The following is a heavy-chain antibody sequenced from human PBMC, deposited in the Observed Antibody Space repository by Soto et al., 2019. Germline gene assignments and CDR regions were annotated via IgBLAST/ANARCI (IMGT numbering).Heavy chain of an antibody. CDR1: GGSISSSSYY. CDR3: ARGSLAVAGIFY. D-gene: IGHD6-19*01. J-gene: IGHJ4*02. Sequence: SETLSLTCTVSGGSISSSSYYWGWIRQPLGKGLEWIGSIYYSGSTYYNPSLKSRVTISVDTSKNQFSLKLSSVTAADTAVYYCARGSLAVAGIFYWGQGTLVTVSS. CDR2: IYYSGST. V-gene: IGHV4-39*01.